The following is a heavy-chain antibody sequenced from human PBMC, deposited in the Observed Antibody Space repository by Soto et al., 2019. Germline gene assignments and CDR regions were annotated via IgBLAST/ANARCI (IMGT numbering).Heavy chain of an antibody. CDR1: GGSISSYY. J-gene: IGHJ5*02. Sequence: SETLSLTCTVSGGSISSYYWSWIRQPPGKGLKWIGYIYYSGSTNYNPSLKSRVTISVDTSKNQFSLKLSSVTAADTAVYYCAGGAKMLWSGYYTGWFDPWGQGTLVTVSS. V-gene: IGHV4-59*01. CDR3: AGGAKMLWSGYYTGWFDP. D-gene: IGHD3-3*01. CDR2: IYYSGST.